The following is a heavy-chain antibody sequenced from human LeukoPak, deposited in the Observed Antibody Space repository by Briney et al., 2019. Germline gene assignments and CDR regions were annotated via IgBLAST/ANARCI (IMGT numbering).Heavy chain of an antibody. Sequence: PSETLSLTCTVSGGSISSGDYYWSWIRQPPGKGLEWIGYIYYSGSTYYNPSLKSRVTISVDTSKNQFSLKLSSVTAADTAVYYCARADYGDYLLWFDPRGQGTLVTVSS. V-gene: IGHV4-30-4*01. J-gene: IGHJ5*02. CDR2: IYYSGST. CDR1: GGSISSGDYY. D-gene: IGHD4-17*01. CDR3: ARADYGDYLLWFDP.